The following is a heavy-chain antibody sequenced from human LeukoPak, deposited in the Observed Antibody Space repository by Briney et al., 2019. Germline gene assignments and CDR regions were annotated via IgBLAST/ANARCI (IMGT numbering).Heavy chain of an antibody. V-gene: IGHV3-23*01. CDR1: GFTLSSYA. D-gene: IGHD2-2*01. J-gene: IGHJ6*02. CDR2: ISGSGGST. Sequence: PGGSLRLSCAASGFTLSSYAMSWVRQAPGKGLEWVTAISGSGGSTYYADSVKGRFTISRDNSKNTLYLQMNSLRAEDTAVYYCAKSVVPAAQGPYYYFGMDVWGQGTTVTVSS. CDR3: AKSVVPAAQGPYYYFGMDV.